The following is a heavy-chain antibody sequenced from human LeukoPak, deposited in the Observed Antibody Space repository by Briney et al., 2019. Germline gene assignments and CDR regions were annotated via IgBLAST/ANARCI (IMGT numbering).Heavy chain of an antibody. D-gene: IGHD5-18*01. J-gene: IGHJ4*02. V-gene: IGHV3-30*03. Sequence: GGSLRLSCAGSGFTLSAYDMHWVRQAPGKGLEWVAGISYDGSDKYNPVSVKGRFTISRDNAKNSLYLQMSSLRAEDTAVYYCARGSGVQVWSSLDYWGQGTLVTVSS. CDR2: ISYDGSDK. CDR3: ARGSGVQVWSSLDY. CDR1: GFTLSAYD.